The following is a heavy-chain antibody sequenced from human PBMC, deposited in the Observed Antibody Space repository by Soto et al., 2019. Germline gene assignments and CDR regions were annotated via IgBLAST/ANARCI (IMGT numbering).Heavy chain of an antibody. CDR2: IYYSGST. CDR3: ARAGDSSGPVALGY. V-gene: IGHV4-59*08. D-gene: IGHD6-19*01. J-gene: IGHJ4*02. Sequence: PSETLSLTCTVSGGSISSYYWSWIRQPPGKELQYIGYIYYSGSTNYNPSLKRRVTISDDTSTNQFSLTLSSVTAADTAVYYCARAGDSSGPVALGYWGQGTLVTV. CDR1: GGSISSYY.